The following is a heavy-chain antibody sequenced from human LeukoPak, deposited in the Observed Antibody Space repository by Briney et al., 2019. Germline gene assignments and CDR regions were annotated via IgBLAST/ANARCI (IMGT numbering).Heavy chain of an antibody. CDR3: ASRPPNNWGLDY. CDR1: GFTFSSYA. D-gene: IGHD7-27*01. CDR2: ISGGGGST. V-gene: IGHV3-23*01. Sequence: GGSLRLSCAASGFTFSSYAMSWVRQAPGKGLEWVSAISGGGGSTYYADSVKGRFTISRDNSKNTLYLQMNSLRAEDTAVYYCASRPPNNWGLDYWGQGTLVTVSS. J-gene: IGHJ4*02.